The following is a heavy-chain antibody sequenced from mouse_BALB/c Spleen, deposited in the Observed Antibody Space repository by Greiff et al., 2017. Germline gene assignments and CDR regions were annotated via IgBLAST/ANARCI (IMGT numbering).Heavy chain of an antibody. CDR3: ARYRYDDYYAMDY. Sequence: EVKLVESGGGLVQPGGSRKLSCAASGFTFSSFGMHWVRQAPEKGLEWVAYISSGSSTIYYADTVKGRFTISRDNPKNTLFLQMTSLRSEDTAMYYCARYRYDDYYAMDYWGQGTSVTVSS. D-gene: IGHD2-14*01. CDR2: ISSGSSTI. J-gene: IGHJ4*01. CDR1: GFTFSSFG. V-gene: IGHV5-17*02.